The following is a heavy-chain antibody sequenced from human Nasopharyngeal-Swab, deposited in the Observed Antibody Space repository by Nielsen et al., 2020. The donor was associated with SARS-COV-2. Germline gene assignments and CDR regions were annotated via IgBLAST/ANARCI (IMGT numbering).Heavy chain of an antibody. D-gene: IGHD6-13*01. J-gene: IGHJ6*02. CDR2: ISSSSSYI. CDR1: GCTFSSYS. Sequence: GGSLRLSCAASGCTFSSYSMNWVRQAPGKGLEWVSSISSSSSYIYYADSVKGRFTISRDNAKNSLYLQMNSLRAEETAVYYCARVFNRVSEIAAADPNIYYYYGMDVWGQGTTVTVFS. V-gene: IGHV3-21*01. CDR3: ARVFNRVSEIAAADPNIYYYYGMDV.